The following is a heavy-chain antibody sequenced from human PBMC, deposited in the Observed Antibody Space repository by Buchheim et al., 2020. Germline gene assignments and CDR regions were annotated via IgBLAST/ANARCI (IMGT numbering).Heavy chain of an antibody. Sequence: QVQLVESGGGVVQPGRSLRLSCAASGFTFSRYHMHWVRQAPGKGLEWLAGISYDGSHKYYADSVKGRFHISRDNSKNTLYLQMNSLRAEDTAVYYCAKDRSYCSGGSCPNYFDYWGQGTL. CDR3: AKDRSYCSGGSCPNYFDY. D-gene: IGHD2-15*01. J-gene: IGHJ4*02. CDR2: ISYDGSHK. V-gene: IGHV3-30*18. CDR1: GFTFSRYH.